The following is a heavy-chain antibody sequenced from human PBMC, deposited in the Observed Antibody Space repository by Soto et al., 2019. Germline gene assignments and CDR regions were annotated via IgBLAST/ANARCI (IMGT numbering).Heavy chain of an antibody. Sequence: ASVKVSCKASGYTFTSYGISWVRQAPGQGLEWMGWISAYNGNTNYAQKLQGRVTMTTDTSTSTAYMELRSLRSDDTAVYYCARMIGIATAGYYYYYYMDVWGKGTTVTVSS. D-gene: IGHD6-13*01. CDR2: ISAYNGNT. J-gene: IGHJ6*03. V-gene: IGHV1-18*01. CDR1: GYTFTSYG. CDR3: ARMIGIATAGYYYYYYMDV.